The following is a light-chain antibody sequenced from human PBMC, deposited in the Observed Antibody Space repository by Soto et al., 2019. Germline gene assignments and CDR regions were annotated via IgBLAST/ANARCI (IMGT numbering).Light chain of an antibody. CDR3: QQYNSYS. V-gene: IGKV1-8*01. Sequence: AIRMTQSPSSLSASTGDRVTITCRASQGISSYLAWYQQKPGKAPKLLIYAASTLHSGVPSKFSGTGSGTDFTPTISCLQSEDFATYYCQQYNSYSFGQGTKVDIK. J-gene: IGKJ1*01. CDR2: AAS. CDR1: QGISSY.